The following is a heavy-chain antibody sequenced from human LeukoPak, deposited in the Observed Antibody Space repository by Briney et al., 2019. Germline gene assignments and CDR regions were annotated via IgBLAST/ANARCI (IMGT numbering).Heavy chain of an antibody. Sequence: GGSLRLSCAASGFTFSDYYMSWIRQAPGKGLEWVSAISGSGGSTYYADSVKGRFTISRDNSKNTLYLQMNSLRAEDTAVYYCAKVWADYDFWSGYLRDYLDYWGQGTLVTVSS. CDR2: ISGSGGST. V-gene: IGHV3-23*01. J-gene: IGHJ4*02. CDR3: AKVWADYDFWSGYLRDYLDY. CDR1: GFTFSDYY. D-gene: IGHD3-3*01.